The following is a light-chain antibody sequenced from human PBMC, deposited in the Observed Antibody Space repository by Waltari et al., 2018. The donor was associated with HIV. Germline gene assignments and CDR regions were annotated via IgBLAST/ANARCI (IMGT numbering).Light chain of an antibody. J-gene: IGKJ4*01. CDR2: AAS. CDR1: QGISTY. Sequence: DIQLTQSPSFLSASVGDRVTITCRASQGISTYLAWYQQKPGKAPILLMYAASTLQSGVPSRFSGSGSGTEFTLTISSLQPEDFATYYCQQLNSYPLTFGGGTKVEIK. CDR3: QQLNSYPLT. V-gene: IGKV1-9*01.